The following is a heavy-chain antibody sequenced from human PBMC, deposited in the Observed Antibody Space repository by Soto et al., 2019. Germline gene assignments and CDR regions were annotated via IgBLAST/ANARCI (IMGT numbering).Heavy chain of an antibody. V-gene: IGHV5-51*01. D-gene: IGHD4-17*01. CDR1: VYSFTPYS. Sequence: SPNFSYQASVYSFTPYSMARVLQLPEKGLEWMGIIYPGDSDTRYSPSFQGQVTISADKSISTAYLQWSSLKSSDTAMYYCARPDYGGNSEGSMDVWGKGTTVTVSS. J-gene: IGHJ6*04. CDR3: ARPDYGGNSEGSMDV. CDR2: IYPGDSDT.